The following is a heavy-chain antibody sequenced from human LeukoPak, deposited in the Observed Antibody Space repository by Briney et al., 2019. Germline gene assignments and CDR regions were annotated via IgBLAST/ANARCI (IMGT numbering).Heavy chain of an antibody. D-gene: IGHD2-15*01. Sequence: PGGSLTLSCSASGFPFSSYAMHWVRPPPRKGLEYVSAISDSGGSTYYADSVKGRFTISRDNSKNTLYLQMSSLRAEDTAVYFCVRGYSFGPYGMDVWGQGTTVTVSS. V-gene: IGHV3-64D*09. CDR1: GFPFSSYA. CDR3: VRGYSFGPYGMDV. J-gene: IGHJ6*02. CDR2: ISDSGGST.